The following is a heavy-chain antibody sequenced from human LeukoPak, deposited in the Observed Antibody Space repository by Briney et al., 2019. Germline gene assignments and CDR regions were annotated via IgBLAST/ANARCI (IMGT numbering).Heavy chain of an antibody. Sequence: KPSETLSLTCAVYGGSFSGYYWSWIRQPPGKGLEWIGEINHSGSTNYNPSLKSRVTISVDTSKNQFSLKLSSVTAADTAVYYCARRQNDAFDIWGQGTMVTVSS. CDR1: GGSFSGYY. CDR3: ARRQNDAFDI. CDR2: INHSGST. V-gene: IGHV4-34*01. J-gene: IGHJ3*02.